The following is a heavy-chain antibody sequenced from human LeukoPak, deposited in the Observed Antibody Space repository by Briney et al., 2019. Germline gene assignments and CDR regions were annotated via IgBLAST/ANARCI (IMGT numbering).Heavy chain of an antibody. D-gene: IGHD2-15*01. CDR2: IIPIFGTA. CDR3: GRKAGDCGGGSCYSIDH. CDR1: GGSFSSEA. V-gene: IGHV1-69*05. J-gene: IGHJ4*02. Sequence: SVKVSCKAFGGSFSSEAISWVRQAPGQGLEWMGGIIPIFGTANYAQKFQGRVTITTDESTSTAYMEVSSLRSEDTAVYYCGRKAGDCGGGSCYSIDHWGQGTLVTVSS.